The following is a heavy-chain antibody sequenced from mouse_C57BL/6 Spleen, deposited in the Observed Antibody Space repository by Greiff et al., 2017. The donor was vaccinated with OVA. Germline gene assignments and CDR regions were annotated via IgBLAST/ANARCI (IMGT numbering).Heavy chain of an antibody. CDR2: INPNNGGT. J-gene: IGHJ1*03. CDR3: ARITTWYFDV. V-gene: IGHV1-26*01. Sequence: VQLQQSGPELVKPGASVKISCKASGYTFTDYYMNWVEQSHGKSLEWIGDINPNNGGTSYNQKFKGKATLTVDKSSSTAYMELRSLTSEDSAVYYCARITTWYFDVWGTGTTVTVSS. D-gene: IGHD2-4*01. CDR1: GYTFTDYY.